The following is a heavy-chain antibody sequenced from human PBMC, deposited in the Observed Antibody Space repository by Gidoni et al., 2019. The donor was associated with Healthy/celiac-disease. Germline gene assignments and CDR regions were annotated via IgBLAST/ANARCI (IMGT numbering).Heavy chain of an antibody. CDR1: GGTFSSYA. CDR3: ARELELRVMGTQPFDY. V-gene: IGHV1-69*04. Sequence: QVQLVQSGAEVKKPGSSVKVSCKAAGGTFSSYAISWLRQAPGQGLEWMGRIIPILGIANYAQKFQGRVTITADKSTSTAYMELSSLRSEDTAVYYCARELELRVMGTQPFDYWGQGTLVTVSS. J-gene: IGHJ4*02. CDR2: IIPILGIA. D-gene: IGHD1-7*01.